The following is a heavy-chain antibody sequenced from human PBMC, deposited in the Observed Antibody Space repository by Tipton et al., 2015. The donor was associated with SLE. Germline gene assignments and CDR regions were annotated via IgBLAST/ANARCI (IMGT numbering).Heavy chain of an antibody. CDR3: ARAQGDFDL. V-gene: IGHV4-59*11. J-gene: IGHJ2*01. Sequence: TLSLTCSVSGDSISLRYWSGIRQPPGKGLGWIGYIYYIGSTNYNPSLKSRVTISVDTSKNQFSLKLSSVTAADTAVYYCARAQGDFDLWGRGTLVTVSS. CDR1: GDSISLRY. CDR2: IYYIGST. D-gene: IGHD3-16*01.